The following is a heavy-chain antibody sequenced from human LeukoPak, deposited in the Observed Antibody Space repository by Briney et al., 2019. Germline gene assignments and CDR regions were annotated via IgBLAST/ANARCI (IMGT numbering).Heavy chain of an antibody. V-gene: IGHV4-59*01. CDR3: TRGGDPGAFDI. CDR2: IYYSGST. CDR1: GGSISSYY. J-gene: IGHJ3*02. D-gene: IGHD1-26*01. Sequence: SETLSLTCTVSGGSISSYYWSWIRQPPGKGLEWIGYIYYSGSTNYNPSLKSRVTISVDTSKNQFSLKLSSVTAADTAVYYCTRGGDPGAFDIWGQGTMVTVSS.